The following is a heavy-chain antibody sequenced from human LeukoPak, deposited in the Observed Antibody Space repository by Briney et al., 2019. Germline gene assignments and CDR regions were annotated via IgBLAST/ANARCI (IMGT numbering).Heavy chain of an antibody. Sequence: ASVKVSCKASGYTFTGYYMHWVRQAPGQGLEWMGWINPNSGGTNYAQKFQGRVTMTRDTSTSTAYMELSRLRSDDTAVYYCARVRVHCSGTSCYMGYWGQGTLVTVSS. CDR2: INPNSGGT. CDR3: ARVRVHCSGTSCYMGY. J-gene: IGHJ4*02. V-gene: IGHV1-2*02. CDR1: GYTFTGYY. D-gene: IGHD2-2*02.